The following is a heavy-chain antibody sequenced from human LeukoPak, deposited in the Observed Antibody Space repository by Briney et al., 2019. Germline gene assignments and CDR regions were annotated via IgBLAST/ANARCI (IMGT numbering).Heavy chain of an antibody. CDR3: ARLGGSYYTY. CDR2: IKQDGGEK. J-gene: IGHJ4*02. D-gene: IGHD1-26*01. CDR1: GFAFSSYW. V-gene: IGHV3-7*01. Sequence: GGSLRLSCVASGFAFSSYWMSWVRQAPGKGLEWVANIKQDGGEKYYVDSVKGRFTLSRDNAKNSLFLQMNSLRVEHTAVYYCARLGGSYYTYWGQGTLVTVPS.